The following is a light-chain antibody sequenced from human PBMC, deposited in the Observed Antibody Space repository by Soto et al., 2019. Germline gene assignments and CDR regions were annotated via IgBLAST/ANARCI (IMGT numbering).Light chain of an antibody. CDR1: QSVSSSY. CDR3: QQCGSSGT. CDR2: GAS. J-gene: IGKJ2*01. V-gene: IGKV3-20*01. Sequence: EIVLTQSPGILSLSPGERATLSCRASQSVSSSYLAWYRQKPGQAPRLLIYGASSRATGIPDRFSGSGSGTDFTLTISRLEPEDFAMYYCQQCGSSGTFGQGTKLEIK.